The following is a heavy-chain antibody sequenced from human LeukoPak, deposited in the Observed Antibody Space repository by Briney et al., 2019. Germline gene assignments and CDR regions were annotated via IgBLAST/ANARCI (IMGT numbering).Heavy chain of an antibody. Sequence: SETLPLTCAVYGGSFSGYYWSWIRQPPGKGLEWIGEINHSGSTNYNPSLKSRVTTSVDTSKNQFSLKLSSVTAADTAVYYCTRGRQLWYDYWGQGTLVTVSS. V-gene: IGHV4-34*01. D-gene: IGHD5-18*01. CDR2: INHSGST. J-gene: IGHJ4*02. CDR3: TRGRQLWYDY. CDR1: GGSFSGYY.